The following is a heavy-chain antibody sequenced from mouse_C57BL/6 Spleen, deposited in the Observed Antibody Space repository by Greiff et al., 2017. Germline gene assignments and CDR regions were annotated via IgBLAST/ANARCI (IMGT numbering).Heavy chain of an antibody. V-gene: IGHV1-7*01. J-gene: IGHJ3*01. CDR1: GYTFTSYW. CDR3: AREGYGNYVAY. Sequence: QVQLQQSGAELAKPGASVKLSCKASGYTFTSYWMHWVKQRPGQGLEWIGYINPSSGYTKYNQKFKDKATLTEDKSSSTAYMQLSSLTYEDSAVYYCAREGYGNYVAYWGQGTLVTVSA. CDR2: INPSSGYT. D-gene: IGHD2-1*01.